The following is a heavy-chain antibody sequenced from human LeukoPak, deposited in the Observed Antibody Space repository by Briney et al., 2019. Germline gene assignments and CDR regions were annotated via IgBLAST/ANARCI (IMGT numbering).Heavy chain of an antibody. CDR1: GGSISSSSYY. J-gene: IGHJ3*02. CDR3: ARRKRAARRGDAFDI. D-gene: IGHD6-6*01. V-gene: IGHV4-39*01. CDR2: IYYSGST. Sequence: PSETLSLTCTVSGGSISSSSYYWGWIRQPPGKGLEWIGSIYYSGSTYYNPSLKSRVTISVDTSKNQFSLKLSSVTAADTAVYYCARRKRAARRGDAFDIWGQGTMVTVSS.